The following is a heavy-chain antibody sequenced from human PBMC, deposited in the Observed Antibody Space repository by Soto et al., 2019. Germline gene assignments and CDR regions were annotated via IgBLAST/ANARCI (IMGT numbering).Heavy chain of an antibody. CDR3: AKHGPQYSSSLPHY. CDR2: ISGGGDTT. D-gene: IGHD6-13*01. V-gene: IGHV3-23*01. J-gene: IGHJ4*02. CDR1: GFTFSSYA. Sequence: PGGSLRLSCAASGFTFSSYAMSWVRQAPGKGLEWVSAISGGGDTTYYADSVKGRFTISRDNSKNTLYLQMNSLRAEDTAVYYCAKHGPQYSSSLPHYWGQGTLVTVSS.